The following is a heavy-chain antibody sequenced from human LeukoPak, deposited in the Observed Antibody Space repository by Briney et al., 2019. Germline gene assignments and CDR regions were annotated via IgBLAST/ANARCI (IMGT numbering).Heavy chain of an antibody. V-gene: IGHV3-23*01. Sequence: GGSLRLSCAASGFTFSNYAMSWVRQAPGKGLEWVSGISGSGGSTYYADSVKGRLTISRDNSKNTLCLQMDSLRAEDTAVYYCAKVGIRISLIVVVFTTADDWYSDLWGRGTLVTVSS. CDR3: AKVGIRISLIVVVFTTADDWYSDL. CDR1: GFTFSNYA. D-gene: IGHD3-22*01. CDR2: ISGSGGST. J-gene: IGHJ2*01.